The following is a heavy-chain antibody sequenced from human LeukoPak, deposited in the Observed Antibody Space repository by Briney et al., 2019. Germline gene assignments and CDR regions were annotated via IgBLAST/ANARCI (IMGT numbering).Heavy chain of an antibody. CDR2: ISSSSSYI. D-gene: IGHD3-3*01. V-gene: IGHV3-21*01. Sequence: GSLRLTCAASGFTFSSYSMNWVRQAPGKGLEWVSSISSSSSYIYYADSVKGRFTISRDNAKNSLYLQMNSLRAEDTAVYYCARVDYAFWSGFPPGWGQGTLVTVSS. J-gene: IGHJ4*02. CDR1: GFTFSSYS. CDR3: ARVDYAFWSGFPPG.